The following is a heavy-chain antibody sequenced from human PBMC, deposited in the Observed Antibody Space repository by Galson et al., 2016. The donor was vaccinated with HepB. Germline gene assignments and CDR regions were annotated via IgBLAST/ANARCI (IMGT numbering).Heavy chain of an antibody. CDR2: MNPNSGDT. CDR1: GYPFTSYE. CDR3: ARVQSRGFIMLNF. D-gene: IGHD3-10*01. J-gene: IGHJ1*01. Sequence: SVKVSCKASGYPFTSYEINWVRQATGQGLEWMGWMNPNSGDTDYAQKFQGRVTMTRDTSISTAYMELTSLRSEDTAVYYCARVQSRGFIMLNFWGQGTLVTVSS. V-gene: IGHV1-8*01.